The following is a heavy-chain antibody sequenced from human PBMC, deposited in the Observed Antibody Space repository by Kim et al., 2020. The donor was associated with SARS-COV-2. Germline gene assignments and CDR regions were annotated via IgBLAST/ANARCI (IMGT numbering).Heavy chain of an antibody. CDR3: ARDFYYESSGYYKYNGMDV. J-gene: IGHJ6*02. Sequence: GRFTISRDNANKTVYLQMNSLRAEDTAVYYCARDFYYESSGYYKYNGMDVWGQGTTVTVSS. D-gene: IGHD3-22*01. V-gene: IGHV3-11*01.